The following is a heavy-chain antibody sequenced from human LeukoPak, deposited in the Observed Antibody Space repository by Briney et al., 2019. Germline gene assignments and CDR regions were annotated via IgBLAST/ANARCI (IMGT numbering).Heavy chain of an antibody. CDR2: IKRQSDGGTT. Sequence: GGSLRLSCTASGLTLTNAWVSWVRQAPGKGLEWVGRIKRQSDGGTTAYAATVSGRFTISRDDSKNTVYLQMSGLKTEDTAMYYCKGATTTFDIWGQGTMVTVSS. J-gene: IGHJ3*02. D-gene: IGHD1-26*01. CDR1: GLTLTNAW. V-gene: IGHV3-15*01. CDR3: KGATTTFDI.